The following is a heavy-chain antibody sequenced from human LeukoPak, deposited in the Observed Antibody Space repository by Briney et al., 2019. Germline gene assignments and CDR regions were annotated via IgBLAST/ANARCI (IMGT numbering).Heavy chain of an antibody. D-gene: IGHD4-23*01. V-gene: IGHV1-2*02. Sequence: VASVKVSCQASGYTFTDYYIHWVRQAPGQGLEWMGWINPNTGGTNYAQKFQGRVTMTRETSISTAYMERSSLRSEDTAVYYCARDRITVVTPVLFDYWGQGTLVTVSS. CDR1: GYTFTDYY. CDR3: ARDRITVVTPVLFDY. CDR2: INPNTGGT. J-gene: IGHJ4*02.